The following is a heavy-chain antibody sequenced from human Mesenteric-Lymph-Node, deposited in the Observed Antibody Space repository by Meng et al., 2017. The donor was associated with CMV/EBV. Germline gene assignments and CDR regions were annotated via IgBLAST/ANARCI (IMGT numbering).Heavy chain of an antibody. CDR3: ATKIDITYFDY. J-gene: IGHJ4*02. Sequence: ASVKVSCKASGYTFSNYYMHWVRQAPGQGLEWMGIINPNGGTTAYAQKFQGRVTMTGDTSTSTIYMELSSLRSEDTAVYYCATKIDITYFDYWGQGTLVTVSS. CDR2: INPNGGTT. D-gene: IGHD1-14*01. CDR1: GYTFSNYY. V-gene: IGHV1-46*01.